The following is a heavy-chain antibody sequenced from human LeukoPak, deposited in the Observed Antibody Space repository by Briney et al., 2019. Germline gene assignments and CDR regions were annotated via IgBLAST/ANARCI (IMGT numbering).Heavy chain of an antibody. J-gene: IGHJ3*02. CDR1: GGSISSSSYY. Sequence: RASETLSLTCTVSGGSISSSSYYWGWIRQPPGKGLEWIGSIYYSGSTYYNPSLKSRVTISVDTSKNQFSLKLSSVTAADTAVYYCARDAPQDYYDSSGYYPQSAFDIWGQGTMVTVSS. CDR2: IYYSGST. CDR3: ARDAPQDYYDSSGYYPQSAFDI. D-gene: IGHD3-22*01. V-gene: IGHV4-39*07.